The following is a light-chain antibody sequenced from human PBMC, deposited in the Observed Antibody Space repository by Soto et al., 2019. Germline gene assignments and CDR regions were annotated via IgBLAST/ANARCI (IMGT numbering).Light chain of an antibody. CDR3: QQCGNSPPWT. Sequence: EIVFAQSPGTLSFSPRERGTLSWRALQSVSSSYLAWYQQKPGQAPRLLIYGASSRATGIPDRFSGSGSETDFTLTISRLEPEDFAVYYCQQCGNSPPWTFGQGTKVDIK. V-gene: IGKV3-20*01. J-gene: IGKJ1*01. CDR2: GAS. CDR1: QSVSSSY.